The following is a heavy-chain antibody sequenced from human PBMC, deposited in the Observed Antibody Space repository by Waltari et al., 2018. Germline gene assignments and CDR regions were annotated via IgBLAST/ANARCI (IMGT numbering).Heavy chain of an antibody. Sequence: QLQLQESGPGLVKPSGTLSLSCAVSGDSVTSPNWWSWVRQSPQRGLEWIGQVLSTGKTNYSPSFASRVTMSLDAFNNQFSLKLTSATAADTAVYYCARDRGRGLYLDAWGPGTLVTVSP. CDR3: ARDRGRGLYLDA. V-gene: IGHV4-4*02. CDR1: GDSVTSPNW. CDR2: VLSTGKT. J-gene: IGHJ5*02. D-gene: IGHD2-15*01.